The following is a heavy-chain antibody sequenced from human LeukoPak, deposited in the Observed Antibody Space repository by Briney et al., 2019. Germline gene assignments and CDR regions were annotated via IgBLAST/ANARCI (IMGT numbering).Heavy chain of an antibody. Sequence: GRSLRLSCAASGFTFSSYGMHWVRQAPGKGLEWVAVISYDGSNKYYADSVKGRFTISRDNSKNTLYLQMNSLRAEDTAVYYCARVGQQLTRGGVDYWGQGTLVTVSS. CDR1: GFTFSSYG. D-gene: IGHD6-13*01. CDR2: ISYDGSNK. V-gene: IGHV3-30*03. J-gene: IGHJ4*02. CDR3: ARVGQQLTRGGVDY.